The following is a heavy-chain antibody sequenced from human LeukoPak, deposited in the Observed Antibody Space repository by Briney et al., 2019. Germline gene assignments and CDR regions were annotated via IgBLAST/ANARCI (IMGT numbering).Heavy chain of an antibody. CDR3: GRDRPPIFGVVIMGGDFDY. D-gene: IGHD3-3*01. Sequence: GGSLRLSCAASGFTFSSYSMNWVRQAPGKGLEWVSYISSSSSTIYYADSVKGRFTISRDNSKNTLYLQMNSLRAEDTAVYYCGRDRPPIFGVVIMGGDFDYGGQGTLVTVPS. CDR1: GFTFSSYS. V-gene: IGHV3-48*01. J-gene: IGHJ4*02. CDR2: ISSSSSTI.